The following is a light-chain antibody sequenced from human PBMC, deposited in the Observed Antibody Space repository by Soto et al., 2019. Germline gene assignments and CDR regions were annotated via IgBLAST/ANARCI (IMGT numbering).Light chain of an antibody. V-gene: IGKV3-20*01. J-gene: IGKJ1*01. Sequence: EIVLTQSPGTLSLSPLERATVCWSASQSVINSYLAWYQQKPGQAPRLLIYGASSRATGIPDRFSGSGSQTDFTLTISRLEPEDFAVYYCQQYGTSPRTFGQGTKVDIK. CDR2: GAS. CDR3: QQYGTSPRT. CDR1: QSVINSY.